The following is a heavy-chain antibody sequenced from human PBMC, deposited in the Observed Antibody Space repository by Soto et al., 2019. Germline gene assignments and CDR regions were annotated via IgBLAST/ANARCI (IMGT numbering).Heavy chain of an antibody. CDR1: GFTFSNYA. V-gene: IGHV3-23*01. CDR3: AKDQGGSWYKKAY. D-gene: IGHD6-13*01. Sequence: GGSLRLSCAASGFTFSNYAVTWVRQAPGKGLEWVSTISGSGGSTYYADSVKGRFTISRDNSKNTLYLQMNSLRAEDTAVYYYAKDQGGSWYKKAYGARGTLVTASS. J-gene: IGHJ4*02. CDR2: ISGSGGST.